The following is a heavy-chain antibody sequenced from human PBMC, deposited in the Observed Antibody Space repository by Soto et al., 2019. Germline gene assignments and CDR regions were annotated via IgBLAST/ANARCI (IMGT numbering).Heavy chain of an antibody. CDR3: AKDGGEGTPGSWFDA. V-gene: IGHV3-23*01. CDR2: ISGRGTGT. Sequence: EVQLLESGGGLVQPGGSLRLSCAASGFTFSTFALTWVRQAPGEGLEWVSGISGRGTGTYYADSVKGRFTTSRDNSKNTLYLRMNSLRVEDTAVYYCAKDGGEGTPGSWFDAWGQGTLVTVSS. J-gene: IGHJ5*02. D-gene: IGHD3-16*01. CDR1: GFTFSTFA.